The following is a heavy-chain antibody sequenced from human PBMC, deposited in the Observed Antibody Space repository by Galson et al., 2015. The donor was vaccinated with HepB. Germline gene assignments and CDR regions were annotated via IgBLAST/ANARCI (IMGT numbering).Heavy chain of an antibody. CDR2: ISGYNGYT. CDR3: ARDVIAPVPNGFDI. V-gene: IGHV1-18*04. D-gene: IGHD2-8*01. J-gene: IGHJ3*02. Sequence: SVKVSCKASGYTFTNYGITWVRQAPGQGLEWLGRISGYNGYTKSAQKFQGRVTMTADTSTTTAYMEVRSLTFDDTAVYYCARDVIAPVPNGFDIWGQGTMVTVSA. CDR1: GYTFTNYG.